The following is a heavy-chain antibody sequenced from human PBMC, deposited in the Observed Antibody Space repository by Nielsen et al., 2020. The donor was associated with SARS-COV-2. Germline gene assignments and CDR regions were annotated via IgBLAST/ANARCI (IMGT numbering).Heavy chain of an antibody. J-gene: IGHJ3*01. V-gene: IGHV3-7*03. CDR1: GFNFRGYW. CDR2: IKLDGSEK. D-gene: IGHD6-6*01. CDR3: ARDGEQLVHDAFDV. Sequence: GESLKISCVVSGFNFRGYWMTWVRQAPGKGLEWVGNIKLDGSEKYYVDSVKGRFTISRDNARNTLYLQMNSLRPEDSAVYYCARDGEQLVHDAFDVWGQGTMVTVSS.